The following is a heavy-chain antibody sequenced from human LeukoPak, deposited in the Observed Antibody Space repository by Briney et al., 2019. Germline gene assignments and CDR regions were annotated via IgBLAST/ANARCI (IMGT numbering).Heavy chain of an antibody. D-gene: IGHD5-12*01. Sequence: SETLSLTCSVSGGSISTYYWSWIRQPPGKGLEWIGYIFYSGSTNYNPSLKSRVTISVDTSKNQFSLKLSSVTAADTAAYYCAREGSGYAFFNYWGQGTLVTVSS. CDR1: GGSISTYY. J-gene: IGHJ4*02. CDR2: IFYSGST. V-gene: IGHV4-59*12. CDR3: AREGSGYAFFNY.